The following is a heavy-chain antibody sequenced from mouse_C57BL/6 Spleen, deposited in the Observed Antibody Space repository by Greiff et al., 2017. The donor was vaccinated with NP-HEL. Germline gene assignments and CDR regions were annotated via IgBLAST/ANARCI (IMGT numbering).Heavy chain of an antibody. Sequence: VKLVESGAELVKPGASVKISCKASGYAFSSYWMNWVKQRPGKGLEWIGQIYPGDGDTNYNGKFKGKATLTADKSSSTAYMQLSSLTSEDSAVYFCARNYYGSERGTWFAYWGQGTLVTVSA. CDR1: GYAFSSYW. CDR2: IYPGDGDT. V-gene: IGHV1-80*01. CDR3: ARNYYGSERGTWFAY. J-gene: IGHJ3*01. D-gene: IGHD1-1*01.